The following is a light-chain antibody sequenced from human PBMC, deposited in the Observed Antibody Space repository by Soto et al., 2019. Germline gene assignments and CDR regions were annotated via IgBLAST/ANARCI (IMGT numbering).Light chain of an antibody. CDR3: QQSYRTPT. V-gene: IGKV1-39*01. Sequence: IQLTQSPSSLSASVGDRVTVTCRASQGIGTYLVWYQQKSGKAPTVLIYASSTLQSGVPSRFSGSGSGTDYTLTISSLQPEDFATYYCQQSYRTPTFGQGTRLEIK. J-gene: IGKJ5*01. CDR1: QGIGTY. CDR2: ASS.